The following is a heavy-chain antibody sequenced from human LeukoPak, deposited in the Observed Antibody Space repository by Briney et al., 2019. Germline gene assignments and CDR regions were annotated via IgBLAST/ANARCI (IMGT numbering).Heavy chain of an antibody. CDR3: ATHQLLQFDVFNV. D-gene: IGHD5-24*01. CDR2: IDQNGNT. Sequence: LETLSLTCTVSGDSIRRPYWSWIRQPPGKGLEWIGYIDQNGNTDYNSSLQSRVSISADTSKSQFSLKLTSVTAEDTAVYYCATHQLLQFDVFNVWGQGKMVTVSS. CDR1: GDSIRRPY. J-gene: IGHJ3*01. V-gene: IGHV4-59*08.